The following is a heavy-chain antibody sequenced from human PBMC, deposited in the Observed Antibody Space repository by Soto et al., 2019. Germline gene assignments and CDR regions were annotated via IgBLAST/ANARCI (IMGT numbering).Heavy chain of an antibody. Sequence: GASVKVSWKASGGTFSSYTISWVRQAPGQGLEWMGRIIPILGIANYAQKFQGRVTITADKSTSTAYMELSSLRSEDTAVYYCATRSGTGNSSGWLPFDYGGQGPLVTGSS. V-gene: IGHV1-69*02. J-gene: IGHJ4*02. D-gene: IGHD6-19*01. CDR3: ATRSGTGNSSGWLPFDY. CDR1: GGTFSSYT. CDR2: IIPILGIA.